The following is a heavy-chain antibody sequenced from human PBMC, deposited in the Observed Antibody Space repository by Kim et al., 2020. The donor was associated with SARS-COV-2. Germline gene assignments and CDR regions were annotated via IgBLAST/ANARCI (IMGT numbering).Heavy chain of an antibody. CDR3: ANQGWLLPIQGFDY. Sequence: GGSLRLSCAASGFTFSSYAMSWVRQAPGKGLEWVSAISGSGGSTYYADSVKGRFTISRDNSKNTLYLQMNSLRAEDTAVYYCANQGWLLPIQGFDYWGQGTLVTVSS. J-gene: IGHJ4*02. D-gene: IGHD3-22*01. CDR2: ISGSGGST. CDR1: GFTFSSYA. V-gene: IGHV3-23*01.